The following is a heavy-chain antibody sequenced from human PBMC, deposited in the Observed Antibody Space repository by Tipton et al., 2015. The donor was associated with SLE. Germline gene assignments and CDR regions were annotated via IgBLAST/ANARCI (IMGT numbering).Heavy chain of an antibody. V-gene: IGHV3-30*02. D-gene: IGHD6-13*01. J-gene: IGHJ4*02. CDR2: IRYDGSNT. CDR1: GFTFSNYG. Sequence: SLRLSCAASGFTFSNYGMHWVRQAPGKGLEWVASIRYDGSNTYYADSVKGRFTISRDNSKNTLYLQMNSLRDEDTAMYYCAKEKGVAASGLYYFDSWGQGTLVTVSS. CDR3: AKEKGVAASGLYYFDS.